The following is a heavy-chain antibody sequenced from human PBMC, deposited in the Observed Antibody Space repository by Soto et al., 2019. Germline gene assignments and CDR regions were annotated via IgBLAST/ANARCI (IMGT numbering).Heavy chain of an antibody. V-gene: IGHV4-4*02. CDR3: ASSGSGASTWFDL. CDR2: IYHRGST. D-gene: IGHD2-15*01. CDR1: GGSISSSNW. J-gene: IGHJ2*01. Sequence: QVQLQESGPGLVKPSGTLSLTCAVSGGSISSSNWWTWVRQPPGKGLEWIGEIYHRGSTNYPPSLKSRVTISVDKSKNQFSLKLSSVTAADTAMYYCASSGSGASTWFDLWGRGTLVTVSS.